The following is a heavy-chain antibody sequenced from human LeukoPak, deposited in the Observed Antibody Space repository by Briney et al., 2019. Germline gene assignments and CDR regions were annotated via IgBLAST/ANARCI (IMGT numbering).Heavy chain of an antibody. D-gene: IGHD6-19*01. CDR3: ARVLSGWYGDSDFDY. CDR2: INSDGSST. V-gene: IGHV3-74*01. Sequence: GGSLRLSCAASGFTFSSYWMHWVRQAPGKGLVWVSRINSDGSSTSYADSVKGRFTISRDNAKNTLYLQMNSLRAEDTAVYYCARVLSGWYGDSDFDYWGQGTLVTVSS. CDR1: GFTFSSYW. J-gene: IGHJ4*02.